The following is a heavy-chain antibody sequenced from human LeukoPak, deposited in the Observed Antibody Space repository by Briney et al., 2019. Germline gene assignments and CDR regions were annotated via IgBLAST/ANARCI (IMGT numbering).Heavy chain of an antibody. V-gene: IGHV3-23*01. CDR2: ISGSGDNT. CDR3: AKMKGHPLPKYYMDV. CDR1: GSTFSGFA. J-gene: IGHJ6*01. Sequence: GGSLRLSCTASGSTFSGFAMSWVRRTPGKGLEWVSGISGSGDNTLYADSVKGRFTISRDNSKNTLYLEMNSLRAEDTAIYYCAKMKGHPLPKYYMDVWGQGTTVTVSS. D-gene: IGHD1-26*01.